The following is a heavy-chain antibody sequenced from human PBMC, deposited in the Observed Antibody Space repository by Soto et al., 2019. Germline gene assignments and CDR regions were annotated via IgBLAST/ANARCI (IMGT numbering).Heavy chain of an antibody. Sequence: RQMPGKGLEWMGIIYPGDSDTRYSPSFQGQVTISADKSISTAYLQWSSLKASDTAMYYCARSETYGDRYYYGMDVWGQGTTVTVSS. V-gene: IGHV5-51*01. D-gene: IGHD4-17*01. CDR3: ARSETYGDRYYYGMDV. CDR2: IYPGDSDT. J-gene: IGHJ6*02.